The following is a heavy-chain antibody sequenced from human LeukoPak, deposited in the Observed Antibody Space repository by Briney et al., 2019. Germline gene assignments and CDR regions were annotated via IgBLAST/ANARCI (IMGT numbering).Heavy chain of an antibody. V-gene: IGHV3-7*01. D-gene: IGHD3-10*01. Sequence: PGGSLRLSCATSAFTFRSYGVHWVRQAPDKGLEWVANIKQDGSERYFVDSVKGRFTISRDNAKNSLYLQMNSLRVEDTAVYYCARDRVTMIRGVRILDYYYYYMDVWGKGTTVTISS. CDR3: ARDRVTMIRGVRILDYYYYYMDV. J-gene: IGHJ6*03. CDR2: IKQDGSER. CDR1: AFTFRSYG.